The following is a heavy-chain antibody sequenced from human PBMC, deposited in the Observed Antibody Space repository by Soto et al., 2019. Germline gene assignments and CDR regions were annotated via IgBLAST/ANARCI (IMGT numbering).Heavy chain of an antibody. CDR2: IGPYGNSI. CDR1: GFSFRDYF. Sequence: GESLKISCAASGFSFRDYFMSWLRQAPGKGLEWVSYIGPYGNSIYYADSVKGRFTISRDDATKTLHLHMNSLRTDDTAVYYCARDDHTYGVYWGQGTPVTVSS. J-gene: IGHJ4*02. CDR3: ARDDHTYGVY. D-gene: IGHD2-21*01. V-gene: IGHV3-11*01.